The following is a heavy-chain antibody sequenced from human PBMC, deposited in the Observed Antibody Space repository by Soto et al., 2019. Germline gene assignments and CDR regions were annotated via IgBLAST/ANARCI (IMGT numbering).Heavy chain of an antibody. Sequence: SETLSLTCTVSGGSISSGDYYWSWIRQPPGKGLEWIGYIYYSGSTYYNPSLKSRVTISVDTSKNPFSLKLSSVTAADRAVYYCARGIENTAKVISYWGQGTLVTVSS. V-gene: IGHV4-30-4*01. CDR3: ARGIENTAKVISY. D-gene: IGHD5-18*01. CDR1: GGSISSGDYY. CDR2: IYYSGST. J-gene: IGHJ4*02.